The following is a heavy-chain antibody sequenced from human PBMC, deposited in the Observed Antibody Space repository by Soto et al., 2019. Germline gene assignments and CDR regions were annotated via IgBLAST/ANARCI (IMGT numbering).Heavy chain of an antibody. V-gene: IGHV1-18*01. CDR1: GYTFTSYG. J-gene: IGHJ6*02. CDR3: ARDRGITAAGTTYYYYGMDV. D-gene: IGHD6-13*01. CDR2: IGTNNGDT. Sequence: ASVKVSCKASGYTFTSYGISWVRQAPGQGLEWMGWIGTNNGDTNDAQKLQGRVTMTTDTSTSTAYMEVRSLRSDDTAVYYCARDRGITAAGTTYYYYGMDVWGQGTTVTVSS.